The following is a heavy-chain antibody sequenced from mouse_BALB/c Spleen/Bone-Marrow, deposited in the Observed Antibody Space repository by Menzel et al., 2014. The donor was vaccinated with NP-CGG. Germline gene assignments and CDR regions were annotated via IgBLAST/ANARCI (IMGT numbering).Heavy chain of an antibody. J-gene: IGHJ4*01. Sequence: DVKLVGVWGGLVEPGGSLKLSCAASGFTFIAYTMSWVRQTPEKWLEWVAYINNGGGSTYYPDTVKDRFTISRDNAKNTLYLQMSSLKSEDTAMYYCARHGEERPVLAMDYWGQGTSVTVSS. V-gene: IGHV5-12-2*01. CDR1: GFTFIAYT. CDR2: INNGGGST. CDR3: ARHGEERPVLAMDY. D-gene: IGHD2-14*01.